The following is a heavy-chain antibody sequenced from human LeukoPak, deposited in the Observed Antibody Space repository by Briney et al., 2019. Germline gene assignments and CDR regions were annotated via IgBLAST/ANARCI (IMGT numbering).Heavy chain of an antibody. CDR1: GGTFSSYT. D-gene: IGHD6-6*01. Sequence: SVKVSCKASGGTFSSYTISWVRQTPGQGLEWMGRIIPILGIANYAQKFQGRVTITADKSTSTAYMELSSLRSEDTAVYYCARAKTDRYSSSSWSWFDPWGQGTLVTVSS. J-gene: IGHJ5*02. V-gene: IGHV1-69*02. CDR3: ARAKTDRYSSSSWSWFDP. CDR2: IIPILGIA.